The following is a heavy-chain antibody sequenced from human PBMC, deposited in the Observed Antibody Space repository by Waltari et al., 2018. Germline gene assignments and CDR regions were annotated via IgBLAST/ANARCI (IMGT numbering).Heavy chain of an antibody. Sequence: QVQLQESGPGLVKPSETLSLTCAVSGYSISSGSYWGWIRQPPGKGLEWIGSIYHSGSTYYNPSLKSRVTISVDTSKNQFSLKLSSVTAADTAVYYCAREHYYDDRGWFDPWGQGTLVTVSS. D-gene: IGHD3-22*01. CDR3: AREHYYDDRGWFDP. CDR1: GYSISSGSY. CDR2: IYHSGST. V-gene: IGHV4-38-2*02. J-gene: IGHJ5*02.